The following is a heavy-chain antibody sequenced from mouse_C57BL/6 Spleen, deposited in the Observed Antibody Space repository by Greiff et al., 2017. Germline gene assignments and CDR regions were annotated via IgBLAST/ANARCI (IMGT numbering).Heavy chain of an antibody. CDR3: SRGVYYGIYFDY. V-gene: IGHV5-16*01. J-gene: IGHJ2*01. Sequence: EVLLVESEGGLVQPGSSVKLSCTASGFTFTDYYMAWVRQVPEQGLEWVANINYDGSSTDYLDSLKSRFIISRDNAKNSLYLQMSSLKSEDTATDYCSRGVYYGIYFDYWGQGTTLTVSA. CDR1: GFTFTDYY. D-gene: IGHD2-1*01. CDR2: INYDGSST.